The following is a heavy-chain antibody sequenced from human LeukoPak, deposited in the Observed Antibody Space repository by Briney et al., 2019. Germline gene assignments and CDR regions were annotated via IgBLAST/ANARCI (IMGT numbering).Heavy chain of an antibody. D-gene: IGHD6-6*01. Sequence: ASVKVSCKASGYTFSGYYMHWVRQAPGQGLEWMGWINPNSGGTNYAQKFQGWVTMTRDTSISTAYMELSRLRCDDTAVYYCARSSIAARAHYWGQGTLVTVSS. V-gene: IGHV1-2*04. J-gene: IGHJ4*02. CDR1: GYTFSGYY. CDR3: ARSSIAARAHY. CDR2: INPNSGGT.